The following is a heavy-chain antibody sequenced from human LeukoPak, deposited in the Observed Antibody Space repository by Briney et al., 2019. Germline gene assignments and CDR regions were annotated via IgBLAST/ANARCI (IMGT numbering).Heavy chain of an antibody. J-gene: IGHJ5*02. CDR1: GYSFIDYW. V-gene: IGHV5-51*01. Sequence: GESLKISCQGSGYSFIDYWIGWVRQMPGKGLVWMAVIYPGDSRTRYNPSFQGQVTISADKSINTAYLEWNSLKASDTALYYCACRMFASNWFQPWGQGTLVTVSS. D-gene: IGHD3-10*02. CDR2: IYPGDSRT. CDR3: ACRMFASNWFQP.